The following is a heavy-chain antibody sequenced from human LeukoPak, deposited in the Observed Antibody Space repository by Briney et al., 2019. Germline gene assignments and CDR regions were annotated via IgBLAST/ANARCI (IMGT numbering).Heavy chain of an antibody. CDR2: IIPIFGIA. D-gene: IGHD2-2*01. CDR3: ARDGGKDIVVVPAADNWFDP. J-gene: IGHJ5*02. Sequence: SVKVSCKASGGTFSSYAISWVRQAPGQGLEWMGRIIPIFGIANYAQKFQGSVTITADKSTSTAYMEMSSLRSEDTAVYYCARDGGKDIVVVPAADNWFDPWGQGTLVTVSS. CDR1: GGTFSSYA. V-gene: IGHV1-69*04.